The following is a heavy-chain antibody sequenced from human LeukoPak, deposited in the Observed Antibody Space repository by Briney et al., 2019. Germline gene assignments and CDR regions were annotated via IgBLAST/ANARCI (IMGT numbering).Heavy chain of an antibody. D-gene: IGHD5-24*01. CDR2: IIPILGIA. CDR1: GYTFTSYA. J-gene: IGHJ4*02. Sequence: GASVKVSCKASGYTFTSYAISWVRQAPGQGLEWMGRIIPILGIANYAQKFQGRVTITADKSTSTAYMELSSLRSEDTAVYYCAREMATAYFDYWGQGTLVTVSS. CDR3: AREMATAYFDY. V-gene: IGHV1-69*04.